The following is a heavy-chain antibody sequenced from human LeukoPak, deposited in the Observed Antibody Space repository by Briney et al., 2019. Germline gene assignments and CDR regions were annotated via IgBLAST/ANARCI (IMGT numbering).Heavy chain of an antibody. Sequence: GGSLRLSCAASGFTFSSYSMNWVRQAPGKGLEWVSYISGSSSTIYYADSVKGRFTISRDNAKNSLYLQMNSLRAEDTAVYYCAREGGGELDYWGQGTLVTVSS. CDR3: AREGGGELDY. V-gene: IGHV3-48*01. CDR2: ISGSSSTI. J-gene: IGHJ4*02. CDR1: GFTFSSYS. D-gene: IGHD2-21*01.